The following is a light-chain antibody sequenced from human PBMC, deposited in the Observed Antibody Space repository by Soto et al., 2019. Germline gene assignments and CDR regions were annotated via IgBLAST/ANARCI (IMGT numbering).Light chain of an antibody. CDR1: QSVSSSY. V-gene: IGKV3-20*01. J-gene: IGKJ3*01. CDR2: GAS. CDR3: QQYGSSPLFT. Sequence: EIVLTQSPGTLSLSPGERATLSCRASQSVSSSYLAWYQQKPGQAPRLLIYGASGRATGIPDRFSGSGYGRDFTLTISRLEPEDFAVYYCQQYGSSPLFTFGPGTKVDIK.